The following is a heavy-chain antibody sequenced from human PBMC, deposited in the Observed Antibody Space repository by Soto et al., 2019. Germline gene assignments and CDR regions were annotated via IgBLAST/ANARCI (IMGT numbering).Heavy chain of an antibody. V-gene: IGHV4-59*08. Sequence: SETLSLTCTVSGGSISSYYWSWIRQPPGKGLEWIGYIYYSGSTNYNPSLKSRVTISVDTSKNQFSLKLSSVTAADTAVYYCARHGSGSYYTRVHNWFDPWGQGTLVTVSS. CDR1: GGSISSYY. J-gene: IGHJ5*02. CDR2: IYYSGST. D-gene: IGHD3-10*01. CDR3: ARHGSGSYYTRVHNWFDP.